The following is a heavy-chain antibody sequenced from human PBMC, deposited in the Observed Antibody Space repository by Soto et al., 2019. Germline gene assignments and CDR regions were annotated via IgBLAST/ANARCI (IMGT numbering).Heavy chain of an antibody. CDR1: GDSISAYS. V-gene: IGHV4-59*01. Sequence: WETLSLTCTVSGDSISAYSWSWVRQPPGKGLEWIGNIHYNGNTKYNPSLKSRVTMSVDTSKNQFSLKLSSVTAADTAVYYCARGWLSDAFDIWGQGTMVTVSS. CDR2: IHYNGNT. J-gene: IGHJ3*02. CDR3: ARGWLSDAFDI. D-gene: IGHD6-19*01.